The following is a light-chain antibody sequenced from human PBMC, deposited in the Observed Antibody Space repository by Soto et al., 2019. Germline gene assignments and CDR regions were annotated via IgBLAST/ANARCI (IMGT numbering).Light chain of an antibody. V-gene: IGLV2-8*01. Sequence: QSVLTQPPSASGSPGQSVTISCTGAANNIGGYNFVSWYQQHPAKAPKLIISEFRERPSGVPDRFSGSKSGNTASLTVSGLQAEDEADYYCSSYAGSNNVIFGGGTKLTVL. CDR3: SSYAGSNNVI. J-gene: IGLJ2*01. CDR2: EFR. CDR1: ANNIGGYNF.